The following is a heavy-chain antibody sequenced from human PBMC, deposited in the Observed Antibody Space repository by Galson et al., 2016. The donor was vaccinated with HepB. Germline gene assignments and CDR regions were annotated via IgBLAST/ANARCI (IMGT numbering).Heavy chain of an antibody. CDR3: AKEVAGSGSYDN. Sequence: SVKVSCKASGDTFSGDYVHWVRQAPGQGLEFMAWIRPSPGDTKYAQRFQGRVSVTRDTSISTAYMELSSLTSDDTAVYYCAKEVAGSGSYDNWGQGALVTVSS. CDR1: GDTFSGDY. J-gene: IGHJ4*02. V-gene: IGHV1-2*02. CDR2: IRPSPGDT. D-gene: IGHD6-19*01.